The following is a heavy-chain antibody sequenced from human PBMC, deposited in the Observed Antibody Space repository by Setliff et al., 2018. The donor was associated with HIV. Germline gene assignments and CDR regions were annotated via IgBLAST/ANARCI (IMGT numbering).Heavy chain of an antibody. CDR2: IYPGDSDT. CDR3: ARHRHSSSFLIENFDS. J-gene: IGHJ4*02. D-gene: IGHD6-6*01. Sequence: PGESLKISCKGSGSSFSSYWIGWVRQMPGKGLEWMGIIYPGDSDTKYSPSFQGQVTISAARSISAAYVQWSSLKASDTAMYYCARHRHSSSFLIENFDSWGQGTLVTVSS. CDR1: GSSFSSYW. V-gene: IGHV5-51*01.